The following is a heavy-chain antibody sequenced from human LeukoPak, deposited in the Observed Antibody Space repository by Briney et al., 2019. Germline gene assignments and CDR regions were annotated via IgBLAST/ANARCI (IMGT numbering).Heavy chain of an antibody. V-gene: IGHV3-21*01. CDR1: GFTFSSYS. J-gene: IGHJ3*02. CDR2: ITRSSNYI. CDR3: ATSGRIKRDAFDI. D-gene: IGHD1-26*01. Sequence: GSLRLSCVASGFTFSSYSMNWVRQAPGKGLEWVSSITRSSNYIYYADSVKGRFTISRDNAKNSLYLQMNSLRAEDTAVYYCATSGRIKRDAFDIWGQGTMVTVSS.